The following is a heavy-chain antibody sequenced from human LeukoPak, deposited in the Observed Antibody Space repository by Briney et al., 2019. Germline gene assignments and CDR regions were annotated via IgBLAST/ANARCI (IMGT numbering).Heavy chain of an antibody. CDR3: AKDRPNFHENSGHYYRRDGDS. Sequence: GGSPRLSCAASGFTFSSYWMHWVRQAPGKGLEWVASMCGTAGCTFYPDSVKGRFTISRDNSKNVLYLRMNSLTAEDTAIYYCAKDRPNFHENSGHYYRRDGDSWGQGTLVTVSS. CDR2: MCGTAGCT. D-gene: IGHD3-22*01. J-gene: IGHJ5*01. V-gene: IGHV3-23*01. CDR1: GFTFSSYW.